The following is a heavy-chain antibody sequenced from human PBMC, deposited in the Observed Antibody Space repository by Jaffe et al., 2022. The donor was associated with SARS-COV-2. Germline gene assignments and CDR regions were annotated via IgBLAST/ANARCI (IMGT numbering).Heavy chain of an antibody. J-gene: IGHJ4*02. D-gene: IGHD3-3*01. CDR2: IYPGDSDT. CDR1: GYSFTSYW. V-gene: IGHV5-51*01. Sequence: EVQLVQSGAEVKKPGESLKISCKGSGYSFTSYWIGWVRQMPGKGLEWMGIIYPGDSDTRYSPSFQGQVTISADKSISTAYLQWSSLKASDTAMYYCARLSNDFWSGYPIFDYWGQGTLVTVSS. CDR3: ARLSNDFWSGYPIFDY.